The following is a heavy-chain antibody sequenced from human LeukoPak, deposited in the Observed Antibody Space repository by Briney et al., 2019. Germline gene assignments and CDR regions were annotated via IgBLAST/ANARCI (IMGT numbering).Heavy chain of an antibody. CDR2: INHSGST. Sequence: SETLSLTCAVYGGSFSGYYWSWIRQPPGKGLEWIGEINHSGSTNYNPSLKSRVTISVDTSKNQFSLKLSSVIAADTAVYYCARPASTSFYDPFDYWGQGILVTVSS. V-gene: IGHV4-34*01. CDR1: GGSFSGYY. J-gene: IGHJ4*02. D-gene: IGHD2-2*01. CDR3: ARPASTSFYDPFDY.